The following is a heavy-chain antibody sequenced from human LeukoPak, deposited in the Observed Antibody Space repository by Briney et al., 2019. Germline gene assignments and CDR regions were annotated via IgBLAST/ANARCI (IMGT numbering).Heavy chain of an antibody. CDR1: GFTFSTSS. V-gene: IGHV3-21*01. CDR2: IGGSSTSI. D-gene: IGHD6-13*01. Sequence: GGSLRLSCAASGFTFSTSSMNWVRQAPGKGLEWVSSIGGSSTSIYYAGSVKGRFIISRDNAKNSLYLQMNSLRAEDTAVYYCAREEGKQQMEAFDYWGQGTLVTVSS. CDR3: AREEGKQQMEAFDY. J-gene: IGHJ4*02.